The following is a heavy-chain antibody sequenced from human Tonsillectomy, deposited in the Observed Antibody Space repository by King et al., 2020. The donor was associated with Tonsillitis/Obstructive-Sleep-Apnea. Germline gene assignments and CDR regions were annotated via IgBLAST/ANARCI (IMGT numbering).Heavy chain of an antibody. J-gene: IGHJ4*02. V-gene: IGHV3-30*18. Sequence: VQLVESGGGVVQPGRSLRLSCAASGFTFSSYGMHWVRQAPGKGLEWVAVISYDGSNKYYADSVKGRFTISRDNSKNTLYLQMNSLRAEDTAVYYCAKALVDIVVPGDYWGQGTLVTVSS. CDR1: GFTFSSYG. D-gene: IGHD2-15*01. CDR2: ISYDGSNK. CDR3: AKALVDIVVPGDY.